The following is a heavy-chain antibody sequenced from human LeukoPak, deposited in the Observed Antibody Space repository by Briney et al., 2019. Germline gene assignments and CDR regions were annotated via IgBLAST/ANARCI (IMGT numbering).Heavy chain of an antibody. D-gene: IGHD4-17*01. CDR3: ARRTTVTPNWFDP. CDR1: GGPISSYQ. Sequence: SETLSLTCTVSGGPISSYQWSWIRQPPGKGPEWIGYIYYSGTTNYNPALKSRVTMSLDTSKNQFSLKLSSVTAADTAVYYCARRTTVTPNWFDPWGQGTLVTVSS. CDR2: IYYSGTT. J-gene: IGHJ5*02. V-gene: IGHV4-59*08.